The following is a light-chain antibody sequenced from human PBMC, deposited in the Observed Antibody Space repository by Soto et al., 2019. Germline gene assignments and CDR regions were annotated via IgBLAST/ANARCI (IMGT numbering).Light chain of an antibody. CDR1: SSNTGSNI. CDR3: AAWDDSLNGHV. V-gene: IGLV1-44*01. CDR2: SNS. Sequence: QSVLTQPPSASGTRGQRVTISCSGSSSNTGSNIVNWYQQVPGTAPKLLIYSNSQRPSGVPDRFSGSKSGTSASLAISGLQSEDEADYFCAAWDDSLNGHVFGTGTKLTVL. J-gene: IGLJ1*01.